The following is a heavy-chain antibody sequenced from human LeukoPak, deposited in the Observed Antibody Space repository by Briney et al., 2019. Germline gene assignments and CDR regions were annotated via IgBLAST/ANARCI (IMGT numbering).Heavy chain of an antibody. V-gene: IGHV3-30*02. D-gene: IGHD5-12*01. CDR3: AKGGGYEAQYYYYYLDV. CDR2: IRYDGSNK. CDR1: GFTFSVYS. J-gene: IGHJ6*03. Sequence: GGSLRLSCEASGFTFSVYSMNWVRQAPGKGLEWVAFIRYDGSNKYYADSVKGRFTISRDNSKNTLYLQMNSLRAEDTAVYYCAKGGGYEAQYYYYYLDVWGKGTTVTISS.